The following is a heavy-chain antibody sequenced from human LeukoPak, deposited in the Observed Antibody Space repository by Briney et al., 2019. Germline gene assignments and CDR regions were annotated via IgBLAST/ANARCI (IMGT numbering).Heavy chain of an antibody. J-gene: IGHJ4*02. D-gene: IGHD2-8*01. CDR3: ARGLPLGFCTYGVCYPPKHLDF. CDR2: TNVGNGHT. Sequence: ASVKVSCKTSGYIFTNYAMHWVRQAPGQGLELMGWTNVGNGHTKYSQDFQGRVTITRDTSATSVYMEVSSLTSDDTAVYFCARGLPLGFCTYGVCYPPKHLDFWGQGTLVTVSS. CDR1: GYIFTNYA. V-gene: IGHV1-3*01.